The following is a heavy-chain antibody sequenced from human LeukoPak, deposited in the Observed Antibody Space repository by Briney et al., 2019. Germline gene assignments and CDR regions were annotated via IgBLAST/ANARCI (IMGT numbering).Heavy chain of an antibody. CDR2: INHSGST. V-gene: IGHV4-34*01. J-gene: IGHJ4*02. CDR1: GGFFSDYY. D-gene: IGHD3-22*01. CDR3: ARGPSIRYYDGSGYYYFGY. Sequence: SETLSLTCAVYGGFFSDYYWSWIRQPPGKGLEWIGEINHSGSTNYNPSLKSRVTISVETSKNQFSLNLGSVTAADTAVYYCARGPSIRYYDGSGYYYFGYWGQGTLVTASS.